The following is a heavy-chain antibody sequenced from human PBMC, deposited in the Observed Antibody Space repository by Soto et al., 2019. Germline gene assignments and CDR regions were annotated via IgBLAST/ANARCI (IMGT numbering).Heavy chain of an antibody. V-gene: IGHV4-34*01. CDR2: INHSGST. CDR3: ARGHSVLRFLEWLSNNNWFDP. D-gene: IGHD3-3*01. CDR1: GGSFSGYY. Sequence: ASETLSLTCAVYGGSFSGYYWSWIRQPPGKGLEWIGEINHSGSTNYNPSLKSRVTISVDTSKNQFSLKLSSVTAADTAVYYCARGHSVLRFLEWLSNNNWFDPWGQGTLVTVSS. J-gene: IGHJ5*02.